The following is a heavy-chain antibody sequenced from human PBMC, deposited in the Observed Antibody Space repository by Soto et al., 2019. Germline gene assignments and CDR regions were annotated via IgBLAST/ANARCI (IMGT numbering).Heavy chain of an antibody. J-gene: IGHJ4*02. CDR3: ARLPRENYFDY. Sequence: SVKVSCKASGFTFITYDFSWVRQAAGQGLEWMGGIIPIFGTANYAQKFQGRVTITADKSTSTAYMELSSLRSEDTAVYYCARLPRENYFDYWGQGTLVTVSS. CDR1: GFTFITYD. V-gene: IGHV1-69*06. CDR2: IIPIFGTA.